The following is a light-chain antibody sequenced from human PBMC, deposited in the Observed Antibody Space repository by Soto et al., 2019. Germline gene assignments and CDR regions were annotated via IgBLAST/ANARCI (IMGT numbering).Light chain of an antibody. CDR3: QQANSSPLT. V-gene: IGKV1D-12*01. Sequence: DIQMTQSPSSVSAYVGDRVTITCRASQGMSSWLAWYQQKPGKAPKLLMYGASNLQSGVPSRFSGSGSGTDFTLSISSLQPEDSATYYCQQANSSPLTFGGGTKVEIQ. CDR2: GAS. J-gene: IGKJ4*01. CDR1: QGMSSW.